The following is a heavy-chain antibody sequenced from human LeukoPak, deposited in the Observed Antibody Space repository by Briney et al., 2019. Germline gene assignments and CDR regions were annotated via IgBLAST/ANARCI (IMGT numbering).Heavy chain of an antibody. CDR1: GDSIKTYC. CDR3: AAGGRYSSAWSL. J-gene: IGHJ4*02. V-gene: IGHV4-59*01. CDR2: IYYSGIT. D-gene: IGHD6-13*01. Sequence: ASETLSLTCSVSGDSIKTYCWNWLRQPPGKGLEWIANIYYSGITSYNPSLRSRVTMSVDTSTNQVSLNLNSVTTADTAVYYCAAGGRYSSAWSLWGQGTLVTVSS.